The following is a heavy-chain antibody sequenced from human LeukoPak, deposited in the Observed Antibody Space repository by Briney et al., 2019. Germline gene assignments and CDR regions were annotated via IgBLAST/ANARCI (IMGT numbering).Heavy chain of an antibody. Sequence: PGGSLRLSCAASGFTFSTYAMHRVRLAPGKGLECVASILHDGNGKYHADSVKGRFTVSRDNSENTLYLQMNSLRAEDTAVYYCVRNSYTYGDKWGQGTLVIVSS. CDR1: GFTFSTYA. CDR3: VRNSYTYGDK. CDR2: ILHDGNGK. D-gene: IGHD4-17*01. J-gene: IGHJ4*02. V-gene: IGHV3-30-3*01.